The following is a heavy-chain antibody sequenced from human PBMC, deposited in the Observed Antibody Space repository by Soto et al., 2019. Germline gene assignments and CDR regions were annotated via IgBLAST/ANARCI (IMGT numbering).Heavy chain of an antibody. J-gene: IGHJ4*02. D-gene: IGHD3-9*01. CDR2: INHSGST. V-gene: IGHV4-34*01. CDR3: ARVGVLRYFDLPLDY. Sequence: SETLSLTCAVYGGSFSGYYWSWIRQPPGKGLEWIGEINHSGSTNYNPSLKSRVTISVDTSKNQFSLKLSSVTAADTAVYYCARVGVLRYFDLPLDYWGQGTLVTVSS. CDR1: GGSFSGYY.